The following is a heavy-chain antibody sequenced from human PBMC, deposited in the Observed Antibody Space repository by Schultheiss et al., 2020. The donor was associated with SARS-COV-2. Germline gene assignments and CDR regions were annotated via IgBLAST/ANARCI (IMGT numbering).Heavy chain of an antibody. CDR2: IDHSGST. D-gene: IGHD4-23*01. V-gene: IGHV4-38-2*02. CDR3: ARAPDYGGNPFAY. J-gene: IGHJ4*02. CDR1: GGSVSSGYY. Sequence: SETLSLTCTVSGGSVSSGYYWGWIRQPPGKGLEWIGSIDHSGSTNYNPSLKSRVTISVDTSKNQFSLKLSSVTAADTAVYYCARAPDYGGNPFAYWGQGTLVTVSS.